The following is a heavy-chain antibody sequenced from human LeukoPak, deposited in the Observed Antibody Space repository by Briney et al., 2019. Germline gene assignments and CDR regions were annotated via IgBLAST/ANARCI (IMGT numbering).Heavy chain of an antibody. D-gene: IGHD3-22*01. J-gene: IGHJ4*02. V-gene: IGHV1-18*01. CDR2: ICAYNGNT. CDR3: ARDGYVSGYYYDSSGSRPFDY. CDR1: GYTFTSYG. Sequence: ASVKVSCKASGYTFTSYGISWVRQAPGQGLEWMGWICAYNGNTNYAQKLQGRVTMTTDTSTSTAYMELRSLRSDDTAVYYCARDGYVSGYYYDSSGSRPFDYWGQGTLVTVSS.